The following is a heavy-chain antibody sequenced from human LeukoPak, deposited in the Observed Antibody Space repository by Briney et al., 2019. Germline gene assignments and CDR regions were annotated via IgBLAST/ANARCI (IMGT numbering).Heavy chain of an antibody. V-gene: IGHV4-4*07. CDR1: GNSFGDYY. CDR2: IYTSGST. Sequence: KPSETLSLTCTVSGNSFGDYYWSWIRQPAGKGLEWIGRIYTSGSTTYNPSLKSRVTMSVDTSKSQFSLSLMSVTAADTAVYYCTRDTGTTGEVKFDPWGQGTLVTVSS. CDR3: TRDTGTTGEVKFDP. D-gene: IGHD4-17*01. J-gene: IGHJ5*02.